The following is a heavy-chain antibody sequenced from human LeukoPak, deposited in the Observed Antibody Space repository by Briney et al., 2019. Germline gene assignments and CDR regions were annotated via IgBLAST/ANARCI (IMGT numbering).Heavy chain of an antibody. D-gene: IGHD6-13*01. CDR2: IYPCDTDI. Sequence: GESLKISCKGSGYSFTSYWIGWVRQLPGKGLEWMGIIYPCDTDIRYRPSFQGQVTISADKSISTAYLQWSSLKASDTAMYYCARRGSLAAAGTSLDYWGQGTLVTVSS. CDR3: ARRGSLAAAGTSLDY. CDR1: GYSFTSYW. J-gene: IGHJ4*02. V-gene: IGHV5-51*01.